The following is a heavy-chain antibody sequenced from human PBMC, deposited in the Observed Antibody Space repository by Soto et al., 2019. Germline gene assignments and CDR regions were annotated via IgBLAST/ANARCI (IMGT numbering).Heavy chain of an antibody. J-gene: IGHJ4*02. CDR3: ARWNLVSRPVSNYFDY. CDR1: GFSLSTSGMC. CDR2: IDWDDDK. Sequence: SGPTLVNPTQTLTLTCTFSGFSLSTSGMCVSWIRQPPGKALEWLARIDWDDDKYYSTSLKTRLTISKDTSKNQVVLTMTNMDPVDTATYYCARWNLVSRPVSNYFDYWGQGTLVTVSS. D-gene: IGHD1-1*01. V-gene: IGHV2-70*11.